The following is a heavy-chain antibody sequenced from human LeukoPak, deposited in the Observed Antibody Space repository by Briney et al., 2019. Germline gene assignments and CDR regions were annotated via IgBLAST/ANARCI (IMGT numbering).Heavy chain of an antibody. D-gene: IGHD3-22*01. CDR2: INWNGGST. CDR3: ASRGYDSSGYYALSD. J-gene: IGHJ4*02. Sequence: PGGSLRLSCAASGFTFDDYGMSWVRQAPGKGLEWVSGINWNGGSTGYADSVKGRFTISRDNAKNSLYLQMNSLRAEDTALYYCASRGYDSSGYYALSDWGQGTLVTVSS. V-gene: IGHV3-20*04. CDR1: GFTFDDYG.